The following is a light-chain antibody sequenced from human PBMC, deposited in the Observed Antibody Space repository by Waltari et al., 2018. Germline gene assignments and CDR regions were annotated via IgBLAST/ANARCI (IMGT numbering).Light chain of an antibody. CDR3: SSYTSVNTVV. V-gene: IGLV2-14*03. J-gene: IGLJ2*01. CDR2: DVS. CDR1: SSDVGAYNY. Sequence: QSALTQPASVSGSPGQSIPISCTGSSSDVGAYNYVSWYQHHPGKAPQLIISDVSDRPSGVSDRFSGSKSGNTASLSISGLRADDEANYYCSSYTSVNTVVFGGGTKVTVL.